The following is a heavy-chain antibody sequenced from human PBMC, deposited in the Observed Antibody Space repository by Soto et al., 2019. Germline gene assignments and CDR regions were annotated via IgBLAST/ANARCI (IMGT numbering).Heavy chain of an antibody. CDR1: GLPHSNFA. CDR3: AKDAVYNDGLWVMGQ. V-gene: IGHV3-23*05. J-gene: IGHJ4*02. D-gene: IGHD3-22*01. CDR2: IYGSGRGI. Sequence: PGGSLRLSCTASGLPHSNFAMMWVRQAPGKGLECVSGIYGSGRGIEYADSVKGRFTISRDDPRNTVYLQMTDLRPDDTALYYCAKDAVYNDGLWVMGQGGQGAHVTFSS.